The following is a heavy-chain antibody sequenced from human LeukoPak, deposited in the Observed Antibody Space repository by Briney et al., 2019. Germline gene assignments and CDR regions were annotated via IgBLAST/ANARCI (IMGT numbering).Heavy chain of an antibody. J-gene: IGHJ6*02. D-gene: IGHD5-24*01. CDR1: GGSISSYY. Sequence: SKTLSLTCTVSGGSISSYYWSWIRQPPGKGLEWIGYIYYSGSTNYNPSLKSRVTISVDTSKKQFSLKLSSVTAADTAVYYCARITDGRDGYNYYYGMDVWGQGTTVTVSS. V-gene: IGHV4-59*01. CDR3: ARITDGRDGYNYYYGMDV. CDR2: IYYSGST.